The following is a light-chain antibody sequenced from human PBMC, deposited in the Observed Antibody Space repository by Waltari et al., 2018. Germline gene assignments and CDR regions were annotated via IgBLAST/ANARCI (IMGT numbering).Light chain of an antibody. CDR2: GTS. V-gene: IGKV3-15*01. CDR3: QQYNNWPPWT. CDR1: QSVGSN. Sequence: DIVMTQSPATLSMSPGERATLSCRASQSVGSNLAWYQQKPGQAPRLLIYGTSTRATGIPARFSGSGSGTEFTLTISSLQSEDVALYYCQQYNNWPPWTFGQGTKEEIK. J-gene: IGKJ1*01.